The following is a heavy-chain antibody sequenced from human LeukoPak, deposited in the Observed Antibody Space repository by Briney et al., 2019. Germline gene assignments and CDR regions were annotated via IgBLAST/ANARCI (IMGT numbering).Heavy chain of an antibody. J-gene: IGHJ5*02. CDR3: ARGPIVGATTWFDP. V-gene: IGHV3-74*01. D-gene: IGHD1-26*01. Sequence: GSLRLSCAASGFTFSSYWLHWVRQAPGKGLVWVSRIGSDGSSTNYADSVKGRFTISRDNAKNMLYLQMNSLRVEDTAVYYCARGPIVGATTWFDPWGQGTLVTVSS. CDR1: GFTFSSYW. CDR2: IGSDGSST.